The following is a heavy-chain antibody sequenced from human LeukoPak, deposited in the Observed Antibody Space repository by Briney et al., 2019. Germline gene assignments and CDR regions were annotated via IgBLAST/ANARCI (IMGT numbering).Heavy chain of an antibody. CDR3: ASRVVGEELLDY. Sequence: SVKVSCKASGGTFSSYAISWVRHAPGQGLEWMGGIIPIFGTANYAQKFQGRVTITADESTSTAYMELSRLRSEETAVYYCASRVVGEELLDYWGEGTLVTVSS. D-gene: IGHD3-10*01. V-gene: IGHV1-69*13. CDR2: IIPIFGTA. CDR1: GGTFSSYA. J-gene: IGHJ4*02.